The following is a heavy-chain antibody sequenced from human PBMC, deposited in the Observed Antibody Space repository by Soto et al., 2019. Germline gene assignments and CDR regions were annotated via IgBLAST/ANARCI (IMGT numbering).Heavy chain of an antibody. Sequence: GGSLRLSCAASGFTFSSYGMHWVRQAPGKGLEWVAVISYDGSNKYYADSVKGRFTISRDNSKNTLYLQMNSLRAEDTAVYYCAKGEQQPKTYYYYGMDVWGQGTTVTAP. CDR3: AKGEQQPKTYYYYGMDV. CDR2: ISYDGSNK. V-gene: IGHV3-30*18. D-gene: IGHD6-13*01. CDR1: GFTFSSYG. J-gene: IGHJ6*02.